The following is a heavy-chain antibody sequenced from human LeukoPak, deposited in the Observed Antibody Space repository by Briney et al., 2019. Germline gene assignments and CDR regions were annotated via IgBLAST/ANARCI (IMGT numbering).Heavy chain of an antibody. J-gene: IGHJ6*02. Sequence: ASVKVSCKASGYTFTKYAIQWVRQAPGQRLQWMGWINVDNGNRKFSQKFQGRVTISRDTSASTVYMELSSLRSEDTAVYYCARDGAAAGRSDYGLDVWGQGTTVTVSS. CDR1: GYTFTKYA. CDR2: INVDNGNR. D-gene: IGHD6-13*01. CDR3: ARDGAAAGRSDYGLDV. V-gene: IGHV1-3*01.